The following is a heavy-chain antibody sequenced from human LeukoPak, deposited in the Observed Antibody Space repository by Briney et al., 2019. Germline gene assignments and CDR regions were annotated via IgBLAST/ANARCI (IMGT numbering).Heavy chain of an antibody. CDR3: ARAPDN. V-gene: IGHV4-39*07. CDR2: LYYSGST. Sequence: SETLSLTCTVSGGSISSNNYYWGWIRQPPGKGLEWIGSLYYSGSTYYNPSLKSRATISEDTSKNQFSLKLTSVTAADTAVYYCARAPDNWGQGILVTVSS. J-gene: IGHJ4*02. CDR1: GGSISSNNYY.